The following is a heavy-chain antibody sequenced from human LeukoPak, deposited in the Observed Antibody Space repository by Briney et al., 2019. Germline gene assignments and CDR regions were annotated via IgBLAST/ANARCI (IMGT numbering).Heavy chain of an antibody. V-gene: IGHV3-7*02. Sequence: GGSLRLSCSASGFTFSSYWMSWVRQAPGKGLEWVAKIKQDGSAKDHVDSVKGRFTISRDNAKNSLYLQMNSLRAEDTAVYYCARGEVIPDYWGQGTLVTVSS. J-gene: IGHJ4*02. CDR3: ARGEVIPDY. D-gene: IGHD2-21*01. CDR2: IKQDGSAK. CDR1: GFTFSSYW.